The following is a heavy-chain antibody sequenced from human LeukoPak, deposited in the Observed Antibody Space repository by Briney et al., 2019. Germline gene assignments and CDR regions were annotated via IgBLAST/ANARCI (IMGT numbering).Heavy chain of an antibody. D-gene: IGHD3-9*01. V-gene: IGHV4-34*01. CDR3: VRETAYYSRGTFDL. J-gene: IGHJ3*01. CDR2: ITDGGTT. CDR1: GGSFSGYY. Sequence: SETPSLTCAVYGGSFSGYYWSWIRQPPGKGLEWIGEITDGGTTNYNPSLRSRVTISVDPSKLQFSLKLSSVTAADTAVYFCVRETAYYSRGTFDLWGQGTMVTVSS.